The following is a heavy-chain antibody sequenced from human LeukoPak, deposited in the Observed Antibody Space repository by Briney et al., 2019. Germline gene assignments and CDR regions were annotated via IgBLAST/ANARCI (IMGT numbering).Heavy chain of an antibody. J-gene: IGHJ4*02. D-gene: IGHD1-26*01. CDR3: AKGRGARPLLDY. CDR1: GFTFDDYA. V-gene: IGHV3-9*01. CDR2: ISWNSGSI. Sequence: PGRSLRLSCAASGFTFDDYAMHWVRQAPGKGLEWVSGISWNSGSIGYADSVKGRFTISRDNAKNSLYLQMNSLRAEDTALYCCAKGRGARPLLDYWGQGTLVTVSS.